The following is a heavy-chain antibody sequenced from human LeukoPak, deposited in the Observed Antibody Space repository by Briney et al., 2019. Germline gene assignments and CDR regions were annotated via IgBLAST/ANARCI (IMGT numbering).Heavy chain of an antibody. CDR2: IYSGGST. CDR1: GFTVSSNY. V-gene: IGHV3-53*01. Sequence: GGSLRLSCAASGFTVSSNYMSWVRQAPGKGLEWVSVIYSGGSTYYADSVKGRFTISRDNSKNTLYLQMNSLRAEDTAVYYCARVLSSGWYSDWFDPWGQGTLVTVSS. CDR3: ARVLSSGWYSDWFDP. J-gene: IGHJ5*02. D-gene: IGHD6-19*01.